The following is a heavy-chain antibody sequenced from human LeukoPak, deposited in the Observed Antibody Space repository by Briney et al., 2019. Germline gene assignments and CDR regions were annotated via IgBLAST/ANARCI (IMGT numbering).Heavy chain of an antibody. CDR2: INEGGSVT. CDR3: SRDLRGRDDY. V-gene: IGHV3-74*01. Sequence: GGSLRLSCAASGFTFSNYWVHWVRQAPGKGLVWVSRINEGGSVTDYADSVKGRFTISRDNAKNTPYLEMNSLRAEDTAVYYCSRDLRGRDDYWGQGTLVSVSS. J-gene: IGHJ4*02. CDR1: GFTFSNYW. D-gene: IGHD5-24*01.